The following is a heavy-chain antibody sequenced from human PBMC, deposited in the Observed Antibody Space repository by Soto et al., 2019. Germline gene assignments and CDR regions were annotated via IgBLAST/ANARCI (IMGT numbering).Heavy chain of an antibody. Sequence: QLQLQESGPGLVKPSETLSLICSVSGGPISSSGHIWAWIRQPPGRGLEWLATIYYTGTTYYNPSLKSRLTISMDTSKDQFSLDLTSMTAADTALYFCARRVYSGSGRDYFDRWGQGSLVTVSS. CDR3: ARRVYSGSGRDYFDR. CDR2: IYYTGTT. J-gene: IGHJ4*02. CDR1: GGPISSSGHI. V-gene: IGHV4-39*01. D-gene: IGHD1-26*01.